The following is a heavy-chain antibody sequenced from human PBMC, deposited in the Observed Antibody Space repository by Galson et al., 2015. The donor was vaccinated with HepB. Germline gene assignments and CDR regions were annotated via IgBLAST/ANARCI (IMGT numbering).Heavy chain of an antibody. D-gene: IGHD5-12*01. V-gene: IGHV1-8*02. Sequence: SVKVSCKASGGTFSSYDINWVRQATGQGLEWMGWMNPNSGNTGYAQKFQGRVTMTRNTSISTAYMELSSLRSEDTAVYYCARVEGYSGYAFDYWGQGTLVTVSS. CDR2: MNPNSGNT. J-gene: IGHJ4*02. CDR3: ARVEGYSGYAFDY. CDR1: GGTFSSYD.